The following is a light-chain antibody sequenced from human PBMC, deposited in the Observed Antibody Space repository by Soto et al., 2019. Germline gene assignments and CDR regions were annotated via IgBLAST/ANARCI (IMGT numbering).Light chain of an antibody. CDR2: DVT. CDR3: CSYAGSYTVV. Sequence: QSALTQPASVSGSPGQSITISCTGTSSDIGDYNSVSWYQQHPGKAPKLMIYDVTERPSGVPDRFSGSKSGNTASLTISGLQAEDEADYYCCSYAGSYTVVFGGGTKLTVL. J-gene: IGLJ2*01. CDR1: SSDIGDYNS. V-gene: IGLV2-11*01.